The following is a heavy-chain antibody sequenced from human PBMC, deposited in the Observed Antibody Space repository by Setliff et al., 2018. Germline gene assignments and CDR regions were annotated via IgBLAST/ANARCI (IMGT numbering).Heavy chain of an antibody. D-gene: IGHD3-3*01. CDR1: DDSISSRHYY. CDR3: ARMSGFLYMDV. V-gene: IGHV4-61*09. CDR2: IYTSWST. Sequence: ASETLSLTCPVSDDSISSRHYYWSWIRQPAGKGLEWLGQIYTSWSTNYNPSLKGRATLSIDASKKQFSLKLTSVTAADTAVYYCARMSGFLYMDVWGKGTTVTVSS. J-gene: IGHJ6*03.